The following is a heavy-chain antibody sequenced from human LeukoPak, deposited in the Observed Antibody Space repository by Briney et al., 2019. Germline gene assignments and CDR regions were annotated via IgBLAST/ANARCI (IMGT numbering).Heavy chain of an antibody. Sequence: PGGSLRLSCAASGFNFDDYGMTWVRQAPGRGLEWVSGVNWSGSSTNYADSVKGRFTISRDSATNSLYLQMNSLRAEDTALYYCARAHHYDGRDYYYAFSDYWGQGTLVTVSS. V-gene: IGHV3-20*04. CDR3: ARAHHYDGRDYYYAFSDY. CDR2: VNWSGSST. CDR1: GFNFDDYG. D-gene: IGHD3-22*01. J-gene: IGHJ4*02.